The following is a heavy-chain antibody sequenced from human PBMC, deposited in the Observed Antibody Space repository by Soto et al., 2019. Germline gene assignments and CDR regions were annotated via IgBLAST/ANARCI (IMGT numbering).Heavy chain of an antibody. D-gene: IGHD1-26*01. V-gene: IGHV3-30*18. J-gene: IGHJ3*02. CDR2: MGNDGITT. CDR3: AKEFQWELHAFDI. CDR1: GFTFSTYG. Sequence: QVQLVESGGGVVQPGRSLRLSCAASGFTFSTYGMHWVRQAPGKGLEWVAVMGNDGITTFYADSVKGRFTISRDNSKNTLFLQMNSLRADDTAVYYCAKEFQWELHAFDIWGQGTTVTVSS.